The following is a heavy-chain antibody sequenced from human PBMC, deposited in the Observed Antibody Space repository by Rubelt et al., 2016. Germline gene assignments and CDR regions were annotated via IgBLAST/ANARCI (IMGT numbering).Heavy chain of an antibody. V-gene: IGHV3-21*01. D-gene: IGHD6-13*01. Sequence: EVQLVESGGGLVKPGGSLRLSCAASGFTFSSYSMNWVRQAPGKGLEWVSSISSSSSYIYYADSVKGRFTISRDNAKNSLYLQMNSLRAEDTAVYYCAEAGIAAASIGYWGQGTLVTVSS. CDR2: ISSSSSYI. CDR3: AEAGIAAASIGY. CDR1: GFTFSSYS. J-gene: IGHJ4*02.